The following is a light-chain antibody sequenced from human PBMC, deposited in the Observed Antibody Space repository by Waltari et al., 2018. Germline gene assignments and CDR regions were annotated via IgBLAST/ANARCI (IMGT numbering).Light chain of an antibody. CDR2: DVS. CDR1: SSDIGTYDH. J-gene: IGLJ1*01. V-gene: IGLV2-14*03. Sequence: QSALTQPASVSGSPGPSITISCTGTSSDIGTYDHVSWYQQYPGEAPKLMIFDVSNRPSGVSHRFSGSKSGNTASLTISGLQAEDEADYYCNSYTSSSTRVFGTGTKVTVL. CDR3: NSYTSSSTRV.